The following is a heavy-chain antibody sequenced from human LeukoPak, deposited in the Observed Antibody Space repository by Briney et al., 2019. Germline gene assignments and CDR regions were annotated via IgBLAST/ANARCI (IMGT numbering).Heavy chain of an antibody. Sequence: GSLRLSCAASGFTFSSYAMSWVRQPPGKGLEWIGEINHSGSTNYNSSLKSRVTISVDKSKSHFSLKVSSVTAADTAVYYCARVVGNTNFDSWGQGALVTVSS. CDR2: INHSGST. J-gene: IGHJ4*02. CDR3: ARVVGNTNFDS. D-gene: IGHD2-21*01. V-gene: IGHV4-4*02. CDR1: GFTFSSYAM.